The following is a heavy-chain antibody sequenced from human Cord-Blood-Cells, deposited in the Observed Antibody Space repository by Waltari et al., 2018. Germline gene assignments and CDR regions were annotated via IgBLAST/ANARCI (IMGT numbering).Heavy chain of an antibody. CDR1: GYTFTSYD. V-gene: IGHV1-8*01. CDR3: IAAAGQGSHNWFDP. CDR2: MNPNSGNT. D-gene: IGHD6-13*01. J-gene: IGHJ5*02. Sequence: QVQLVQSGAEVKKPGASVKVSCKASGYTFTSYDINWVRQATGQGLGWMGWMNPNSGNTGYAQKFQGRVTMTRNTSISTAYMELSSLRSEDTAVYYCIAAAGQGSHNWFDPWGQGTLVTVSS.